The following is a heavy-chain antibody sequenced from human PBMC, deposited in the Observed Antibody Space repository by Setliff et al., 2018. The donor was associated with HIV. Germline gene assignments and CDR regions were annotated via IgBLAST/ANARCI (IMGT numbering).Heavy chain of an antibody. D-gene: IGHD1-26*01. V-gene: IGHV5-51*01. CDR2: IYPGDSDT. J-gene: IGHJ3*02. CDR1: GYDFTRYW. Sequence: GESLKISCRASGYDFTRYWIGWVRQMPGKGLEWMGIIYPGDSDTRYSPSFQGQVTISADKSISTASLQWNSLRASDTAMYYCATHTGNFHLHAFDIWGQGTTVTVS. CDR3: ATHTGNFHLHAFDI.